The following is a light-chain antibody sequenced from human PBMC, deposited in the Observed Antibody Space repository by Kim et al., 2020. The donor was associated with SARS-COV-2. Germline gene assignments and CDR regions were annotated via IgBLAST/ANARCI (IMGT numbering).Light chain of an antibody. V-gene: IGLV3-21*04. Sequence: APGKTARITCGGNNIGSKSVHWYQQKPGQAPVLVIYYDNDRPSGIPERFSGSNSGNTATLTISRVEAGDEADYYCQVWDSSSDHVVFGGGTKLTVL. CDR1: NIGSKS. CDR3: QVWDSSSDHVV. J-gene: IGLJ2*01. CDR2: YDN.